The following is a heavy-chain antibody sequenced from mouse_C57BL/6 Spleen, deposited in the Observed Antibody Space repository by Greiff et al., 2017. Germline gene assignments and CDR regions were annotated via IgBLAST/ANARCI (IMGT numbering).Heavy chain of an antibody. V-gene: IGHV1-67*01. D-gene: IGHD2-4*01. CDR3: SSEKGCNYDYDWLAY. Sequence: QVQLQQSGPELVRPGVSVKISCKASGYTFTDYAMHWVKQSHAKSLEWIGVISTYYGDASYNQKFTDKATMTVDKSSSTAYMDLARLTSGASAVYYYSSEKGCNYDYDWLAYWGQGTLVTVSS. CDR1: GYTFTDYA. CDR2: ISTYYGDA. J-gene: IGHJ3*01.